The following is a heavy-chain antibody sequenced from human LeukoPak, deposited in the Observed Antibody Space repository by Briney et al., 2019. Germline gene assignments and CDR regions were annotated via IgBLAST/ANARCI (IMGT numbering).Heavy chain of an antibody. V-gene: IGHV1-69*13. D-gene: IGHD6-13*01. CDR2: IIPIFGTA. Sequence: ASVKVSCKASGGTFSSYAISWVRQAPGQGLEWLGGIIPIFGTANYAQKFQGRVTITADESTSTAYMEQSSLRSEDTAVYYCARGVAAAGGWFDPWGQGTLVTVSS. CDR1: GGTFSSYA. CDR3: ARGVAAAGGWFDP. J-gene: IGHJ5*02.